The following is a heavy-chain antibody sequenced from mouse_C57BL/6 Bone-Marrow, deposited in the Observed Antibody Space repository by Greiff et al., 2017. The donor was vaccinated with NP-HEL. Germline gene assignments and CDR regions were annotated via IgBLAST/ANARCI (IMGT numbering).Heavy chain of an antibody. CDR1: GFTFSDYY. CDR3: ARHEYDGAYAMDY. J-gene: IGHJ4*01. Sequence: EVKLMESGGGLVQPGGSLKLSCAASGFTFSDYYMYWVRQTPEKRLEWVAYISNGGGSTYYPDTVKGRFTISRDNAKNTLYLQMSRLKSEDTAMYYCARHEYDGAYAMDYWGQGTSVTVSS. D-gene: IGHD2-4*01. V-gene: IGHV5-12*01. CDR2: ISNGGGST.